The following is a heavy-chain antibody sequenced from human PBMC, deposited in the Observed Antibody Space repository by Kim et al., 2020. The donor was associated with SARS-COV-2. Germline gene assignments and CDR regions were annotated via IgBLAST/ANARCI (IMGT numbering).Heavy chain of an antibody. V-gene: IGHV3-23*01. J-gene: IGHJ6*02. Sequence: YADSVKVRFTISRDDSKNTLYLQMNSLRAEDSAVYYCAKATSAYYHTGMDVWGQGTTVTVSS. D-gene: IGHD3-22*01. CDR3: AKATSAYYHTGMDV.